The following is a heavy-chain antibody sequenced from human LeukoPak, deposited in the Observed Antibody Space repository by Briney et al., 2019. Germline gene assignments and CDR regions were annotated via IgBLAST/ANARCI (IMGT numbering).Heavy chain of an antibody. D-gene: IGHD3-22*01. Sequence: PSETLSLTCTVSGGSISSGGYYWSWIRQHPGKGLEWIGYIYYSGSTYYNPSLKSRVTISVDTSKNQFSLKLSSVTAADTAVYYCARDREDYESYWYLDLWGRGTLVTVSS. CDR2: IYYSGST. CDR1: GGSISSGGYY. CDR3: ARDREDYESYWYLDL. J-gene: IGHJ2*01. V-gene: IGHV4-31*03.